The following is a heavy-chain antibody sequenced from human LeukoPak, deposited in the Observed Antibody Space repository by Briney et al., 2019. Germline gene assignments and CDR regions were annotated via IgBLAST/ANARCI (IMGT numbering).Heavy chain of an antibody. V-gene: IGHV3-30-3*01. J-gene: IGHJ4*02. Sequence: GGSLRLSCAASGFTFSSYAMHWVRQAPGKGLEWVAVISYDGSNKYYADSVKGRFTISRDNSKNTLYLQMNSLRAEDTAVYYCARDRGVAATSGFDYWGQGTLATVSS. D-gene: IGHD2-15*01. CDR1: GFTFSSYA. CDR2: ISYDGSNK. CDR3: ARDRGVAATSGFDY.